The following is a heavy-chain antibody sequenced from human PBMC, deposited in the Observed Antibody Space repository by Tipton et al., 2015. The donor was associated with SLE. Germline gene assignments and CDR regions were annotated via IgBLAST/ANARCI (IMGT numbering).Heavy chain of an antibody. Sequence: TLSLTCFVSGASVRSTSYHWGWIRQPPGKGLEWIGNIYYDGTAYSTPSLESRVSISVDTSKNQVSLRLASVTAADTAVYYCATVRRQRDGWYPWDFWGQGTLV. D-gene: IGHD6-19*01. CDR1: GASVRSTSYH. CDR3: ATVRRQRDGWYPWDF. CDR2: IYYDGTA. V-gene: IGHV4-39*07. J-gene: IGHJ4*02.